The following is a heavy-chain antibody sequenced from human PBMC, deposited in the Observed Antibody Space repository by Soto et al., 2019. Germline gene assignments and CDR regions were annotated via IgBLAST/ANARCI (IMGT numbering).Heavy chain of an antibody. CDR2: IKQDGSEK. CDR1: GFTFSSYW. J-gene: IGHJ4*02. D-gene: IGHD6-13*01. CDR3: ARDGQLVINYFDY. V-gene: IGHV3-7*01. Sequence: PGGSLRLSCAASGFTFSSYWMSWVRQAPGKGLEWVANIKQDGSEKYYVDSVKGRFTISRDNAKNSLYLQMNSLRAEDTAVYYCARDGQLVINYFDYWGQGTLVTLSS.